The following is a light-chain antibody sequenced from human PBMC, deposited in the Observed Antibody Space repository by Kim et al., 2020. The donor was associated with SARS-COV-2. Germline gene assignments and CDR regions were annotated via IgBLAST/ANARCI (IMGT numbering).Light chain of an antibody. V-gene: IGKV1D-8*01. J-gene: IGKJ2*01. Sequence: SASTGDRVTISCRVSQGIDNSLAWYRQKPGKAPELLIYSASTLQSGVPSRFSGRGFGTDFTLTISYLQSEDFATYYCQQYSNFPYTFGQGTKLEI. CDR3: QQYSNFPYT. CDR1: QGIDNS. CDR2: SAS.